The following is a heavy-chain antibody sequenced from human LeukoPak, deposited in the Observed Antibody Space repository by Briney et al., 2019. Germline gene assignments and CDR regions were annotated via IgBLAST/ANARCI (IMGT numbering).Heavy chain of an antibody. CDR3: ARDSLELSIDY. Sequence: SETLSLTCTVSGGSISSSSYYWGWIRQPPGKGLEWIGSIYYTGNTYYNPSLKSRVTISVDTSKSQFSLKLSSVTAADTAVYYCARDSLELSIDYWGQGTLVTVSS. CDR1: GGSISSSSYY. D-gene: IGHD1-7*01. J-gene: IGHJ4*02. V-gene: IGHV4-39*02. CDR2: IYYTGNT.